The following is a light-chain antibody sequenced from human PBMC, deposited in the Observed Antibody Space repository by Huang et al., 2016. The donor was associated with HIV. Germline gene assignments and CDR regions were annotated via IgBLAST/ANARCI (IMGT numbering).Light chain of an antibody. CDR2: DAS. Sequence: EIVLTQSPATLSLSPGERAPLSCMASQSINNYLAWYQQKTGQAPRLLIYDASNRAAGIPARFSGSGSGTDFTLTISSLEPEDFAVYYCQQRSNWPPLTFGGGTKVEIK. V-gene: IGKV3-11*01. CDR1: QSINNY. CDR3: QQRSNWPPLT. J-gene: IGKJ4*01.